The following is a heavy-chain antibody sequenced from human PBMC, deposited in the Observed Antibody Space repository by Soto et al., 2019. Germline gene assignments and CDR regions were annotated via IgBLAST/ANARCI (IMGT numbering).Heavy chain of an antibody. V-gene: IGHV1-69*13. Sequence: SVKVSCKASGGTFSSYAISWVRQAPGQGLEWMGGIIPIFGTANYAQKFQGRVTITADESTSTAYMGLSSLRSEDTAVYYCARGDYGSAGYDAFDIWGQGTMVTVSS. CDR3: ARGDYGSAGYDAFDI. CDR2: IIPIFGTA. J-gene: IGHJ3*02. D-gene: IGHD3-10*01. CDR1: GGTFSSYA.